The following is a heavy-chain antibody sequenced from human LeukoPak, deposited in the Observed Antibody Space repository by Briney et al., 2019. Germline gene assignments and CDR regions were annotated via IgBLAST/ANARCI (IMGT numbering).Heavy chain of an antibody. Sequence: GGSLRLSCAASGFTFDDYGMNWVRQAPGKGLEWVSTITWNGANTGYADSVKGRFTISRDNAKSSLSLQMNSLSPEDTAFYYCARVSITLAPPFDYWGQGTLVTVSS. CDR3: ARVSITLAPPFDY. V-gene: IGHV3-20*04. J-gene: IGHJ4*02. CDR1: GFTFDDYG. D-gene: IGHD6-19*01. CDR2: ITWNGANT.